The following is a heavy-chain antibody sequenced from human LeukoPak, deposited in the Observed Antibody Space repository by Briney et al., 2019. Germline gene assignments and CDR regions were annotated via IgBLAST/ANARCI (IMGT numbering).Heavy chain of an antibody. CDR1: GGSISSGGHS. V-gene: IGHV4-30-2*01. CDR2: IYHSGSGST. Sequence: PSQTLSLTCTVSGGSISSGGHSWSWIRQPPGKGLEWIGYIYHSGSGSTYYNPSLKSRVTISIDKSKNQFSLKLSSVTATDTAVYYCARTALGSNYYDYWGQGTLVTVSS. D-gene: IGHD7-27*01. CDR3: ARTALGSNYYDY. J-gene: IGHJ4*02.